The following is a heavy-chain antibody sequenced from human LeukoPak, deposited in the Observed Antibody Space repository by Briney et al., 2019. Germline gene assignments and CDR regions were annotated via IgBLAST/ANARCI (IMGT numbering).Heavy chain of an antibody. CDR2: IRHDGNAK. V-gene: IGHV3-7*01. Sequence: GGSLRLSCAASGFAFSNFWMSWVRQAPGKGLEWVANIRHDGNAKNYVPSVRGRFTISRDNAKNSLYLQMNSLTVEDTAVYYCATSHDSAGNDWGQGTLVTVSS. CDR1: GFAFSNFW. D-gene: IGHD2-15*01. J-gene: IGHJ4*02. CDR3: ATSHDSAGND.